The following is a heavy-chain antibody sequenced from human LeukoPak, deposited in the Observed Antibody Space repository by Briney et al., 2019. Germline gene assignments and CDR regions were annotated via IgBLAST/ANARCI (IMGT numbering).Heavy chain of an antibody. CDR3: ARDVPHDWFDT. CDR2: INSDGGGA. J-gene: IGHJ5*02. V-gene: IGHV3-74*01. Sequence: GGSLRLSCAASGITFGNNWMHWVRQGPGKGLVWISRINSDGGGAIYADSVKGRFTVSRDNAKNTLYLQMNSLRAEDTTVYYCARDVPHDWFDTWGQGTLVTVSS. CDR1: GITFGNNW.